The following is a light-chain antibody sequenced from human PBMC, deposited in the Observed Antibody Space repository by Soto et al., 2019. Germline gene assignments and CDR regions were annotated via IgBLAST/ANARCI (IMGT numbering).Light chain of an antibody. J-gene: IGLJ1*01. CDR3: SSYSGNNPYV. CDR1: SSDVGAYDY. V-gene: IGLV2-14*01. Sequence: QSVLTQPASVSGSPGQSISISCTGSSSDVGAYDYVSWYQQLPGKAPKLMIYDVSNRPSGVSNRFSGSKSGDTASLTISGLQADDEADYYCSSYSGNNPYVFATGTKLTVL. CDR2: DVS.